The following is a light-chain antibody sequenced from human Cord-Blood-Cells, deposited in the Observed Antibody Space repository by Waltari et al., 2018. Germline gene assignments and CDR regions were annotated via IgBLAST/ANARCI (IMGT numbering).Light chain of an antibody. J-gene: IGKJ2*01. Sequence: DIQMTHSPSSLSGCVRNSVTITCRASQSISSYLNWYQQKPGKAPKLLIYAASSLQSGVPSRFSGSGSGTDFTLTISSLQPEDFATYYCQQSYSTPYTFGQGTKLEIK. CDR1: QSISSY. CDR2: AAS. CDR3: QQSYSTPYT. V-gene: IGKV1-39*01.